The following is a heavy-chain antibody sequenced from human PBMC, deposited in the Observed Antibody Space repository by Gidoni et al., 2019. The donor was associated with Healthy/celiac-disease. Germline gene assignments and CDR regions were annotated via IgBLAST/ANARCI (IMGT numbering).Heavy chain of an antibody. J-gene: IGHJ3*02. Sequence: EVPLLESGGGLVQPGGSLRLSCAASGFTFSSYARSWVRQAPGKGLEWVAAISGIGGSTYYADSVKGRFTISRDNAKNTLYLQMNSLRAEDTAVYDCAKDLGDYDPAFDIWGQGTMVTVSS. CDR3: AKDLGDYDPAFDI. V-gene: IGHV3-23*01. CDR2: ISGIGGST. CDR1: GFTFSSYA. D-gene: IGHD4-17*01.